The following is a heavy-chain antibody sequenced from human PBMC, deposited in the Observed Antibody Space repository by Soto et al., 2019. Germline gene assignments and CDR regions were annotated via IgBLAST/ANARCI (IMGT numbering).Heavy chain of an antibody. V-gene: IGHV1-46*03. CDR1: GYTFTSYH. CDR3: ARDHYYDSSGPPGAFDI. D-gene: IGHD3-22*01. J-gene: IGHJ3*02. Sequence: ASVKVSCKASGYTFTSYHMYWVRQAPGQGLEWMGIINPSGGSTSYAQKFQGRVTMTRDTSTSTVYMELSSLRSEDTAVYYCARDHYYDSSGPPGAFDIWGQGTMVTVSS. CDR2: INPSGGST.